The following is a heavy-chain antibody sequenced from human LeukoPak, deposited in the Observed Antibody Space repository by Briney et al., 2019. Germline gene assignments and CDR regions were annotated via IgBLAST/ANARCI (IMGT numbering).Heavy chain of an antibody. Sequence: SETLSLTCTVSGGSINSSSYYWGWIRQPPGKGLERIGSIYYSGSTYYNPSLKSRVTISVDTSKNQFSLRLSSVTAADTAVYYCASRRYYFEYWGQGTLVTVSS. CDR3: ASRRYYFEY. J-gene: IGHJ4*02. CDR1: GGSINSSSYY. CDR2: IYYSGST. V-gene: IGHV4-39*07. D-gene: IGHD4-17*01.